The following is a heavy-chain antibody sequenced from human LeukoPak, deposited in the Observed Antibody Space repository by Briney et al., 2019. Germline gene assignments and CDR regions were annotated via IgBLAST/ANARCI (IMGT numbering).Heavy chain of an antibody. CDR3: ARAAYYFDY. V-gene: IGHV4-59*01. J-gene: IGHJ4*02. CDR1: GGSISSYY. Sequence: SETLSLTCTVSGGSISSYYWSWIRQPPGKGLEWIGYIYYSGSTNYNPSLKSRVTISVDTPKNQFSLKLSSVTAADTAVYYCARAAYYFDYWGQGTLVTVSS. CDR2: IYYSGST.